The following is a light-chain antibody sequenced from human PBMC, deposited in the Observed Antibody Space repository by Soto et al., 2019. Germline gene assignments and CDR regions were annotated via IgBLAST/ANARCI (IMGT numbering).Light chain of an antibody. CDR2: GAS. V-gene: IGKV3-15*01. Sequence: EIGMTQSPSTMSVSTGERATISCRASRSVSSNLAWYQQKPGQPPTLLIYGASTRATGIPARFSGSGSGTEFTLTISSLQAEDFAAYYCQQYYNSPPTFGQGTNLEIK. CDR1: RSVSSN. CDR3: QQYYNSPPT. J-gene: IGKJ2*01.